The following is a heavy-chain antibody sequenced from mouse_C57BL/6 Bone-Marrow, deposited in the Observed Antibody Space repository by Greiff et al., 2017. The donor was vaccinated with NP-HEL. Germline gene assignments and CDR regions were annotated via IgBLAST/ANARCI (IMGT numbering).Heavy chain of an antibody. Sequence: VKVVESGPGLVAPSQSLSITCTVSGFSLTSYGVSWVRQPPGKGLEWLGVIWGDGSTNYHSALISRLSISKDNSKSQVFLKLNSLQTDDTATYYCGIYYAQIEYYAMDYWGQGTSVTVSS. CDR2: IWGDGST. CDR1: GFSLTSYG. CDR3: GIYYAQIEYYAMDY. J-gene: IGHJ4*01. V-gene: IGHV2-3*01. D-gene: IGHD1-1*02.